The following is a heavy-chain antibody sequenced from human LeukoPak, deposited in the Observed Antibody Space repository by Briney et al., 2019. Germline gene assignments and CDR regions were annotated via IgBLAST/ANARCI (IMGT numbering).Heavy chain of an antibody. CDR2: INDSGRI. V-gene: IGHV4-34*01. J-gene: IGHJ4*02. CDR1: GGSFSNYY. Sequence: PSETLSLTCAVYGGSFSNYYWSWIRQPPGKGLEWIGEINDSGRINYNPSLMSRVTVSVDTSKNQFSLRLTSVTAADTAVYYCARLTKGRYFDYIFDYWGQGTLFTVST. D-gene: IGHD3-9*01. CDR3: ARLTKGRYFDYIFDY.